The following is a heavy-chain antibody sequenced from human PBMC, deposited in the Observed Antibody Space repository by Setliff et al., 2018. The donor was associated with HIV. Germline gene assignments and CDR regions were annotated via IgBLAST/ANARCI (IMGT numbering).Heavy chain of an antibody. D-gene: IGHD6-13*01. CDR1: GYTFTSYG. J-gene: IGHJ6*03. Sequence: ASVKVSCKASGYTFTSYGITWVRQAPGQGLEWMGWISTYNGNTHYAQKLQGRVTMTTDTSTSTACMELRSLRSDDTAVYYCARDRGGAAAGGYYYMDVWGKGTTVTVSS. V-gene: IGHV1-18*01. CDR2: ISTYNGNT. CDR3: ARDRGGAAAGGYYYMDV.